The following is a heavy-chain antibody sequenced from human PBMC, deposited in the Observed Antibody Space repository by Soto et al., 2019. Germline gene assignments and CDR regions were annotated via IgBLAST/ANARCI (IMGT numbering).Heavy chain of an antibody. CDR2: IIPIFGTA. CDR1: GGTFSSYA. J-gene: IGHJ6*02. V-gene: IGHV1-69*06. CDR3: ARDMLSHHGMDV. Sequence: QVQLVQSGAEVKKPGSSVKVSCKASGGTFSSYAISWVRQAPGQGLEWMGGIIPIFGTANYAQKFQGRVTITADKATSTAYMGLSSLRSEDTAVYYCARDMLSHHGMDVWGQGTTVTVSS. D-gene: IGHD2-8*01.